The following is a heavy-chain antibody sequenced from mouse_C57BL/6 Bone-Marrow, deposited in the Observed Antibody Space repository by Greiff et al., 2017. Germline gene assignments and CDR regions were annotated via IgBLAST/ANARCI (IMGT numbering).Heavy chain of an antibody. Sequence: EVQLQQSGAELVRPGASVKLSCTASGFNIKDDYMHWVKQRPEQGLEWIGWIDPENGDTEYASKFQGKATITADTSSNTASLQLSSLTSEDTAVYYCTYCLAWFAYWGQGTLVTVSA. CDR1: GFNIKDDY. CDR2: IDPENGDT. J-gene: IGHJ3*01. CDR3: TYCLAWFAY. V-gene: IGHV14-4*01.